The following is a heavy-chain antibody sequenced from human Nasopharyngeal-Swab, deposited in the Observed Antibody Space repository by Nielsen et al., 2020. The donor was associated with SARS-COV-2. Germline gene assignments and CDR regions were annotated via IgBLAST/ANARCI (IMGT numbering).Heavy chain of an antibody. J-gene: IGHJ4*02. CDR3: ARAPELYYFDC. Sequence: SETMSLTCTVSGGYISSNYWSWIRQPPGKGLEGMGYIYYSGNTDYNPSLKSRVTISVDTSKSQFSLKLSSVTAADTAVYYCARAPELYYFDCWGQGTLVTVSS. CDR2: IYYSGNT. D-gene: IGHD1-7*01. V-gene: IGHV4-59*13. CDR1: GGYISSNY.